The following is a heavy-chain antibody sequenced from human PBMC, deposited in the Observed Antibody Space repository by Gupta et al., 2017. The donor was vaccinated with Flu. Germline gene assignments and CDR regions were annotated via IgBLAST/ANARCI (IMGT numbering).Heavy chain of an antibody. J-gene: IGHJ4*02. CDR3: AKDNSASSLSFDY. Sequence: EVQLVESGGGLVQPGRSLRLSCAASGFTFGDYALHWVRQLPGRGLGWVSSISWNSGTIGYADSVKGRFTISRDNTKTSLYLQMNSLRAEDTALYYCAKDNSASSLSFDYWGQGTLVTVSS. D-gene: IGHD6-6*01. V-gene: IGHV3-9*01. CDR2: ISWNSGTI. CDR1: GFTFGDYA.